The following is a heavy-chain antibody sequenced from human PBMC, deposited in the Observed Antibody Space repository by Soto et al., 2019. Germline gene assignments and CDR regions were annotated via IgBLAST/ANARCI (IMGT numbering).Heavy chain of an antibody. CDR1: GGTIRSIDW. V-gene: IGHV4-4*02. Sequence: LETLSLTCAVSGGTIRSIDWWSWVRQPQGKGLEWIGEIYHSGSTNYNPSLKSRVTISVDKSKNQFSLKLSSVTAADTAVYYCARDATRRSYCSGGSCYGVGYRFDPWGQGTLVAVSS. CDR2: IYHSGST. D-gene: IGHD2-15*01. CDR3: ARDATRRSYCSGGSCYGVGYRFDP. J-gene: IGHJ5*02.